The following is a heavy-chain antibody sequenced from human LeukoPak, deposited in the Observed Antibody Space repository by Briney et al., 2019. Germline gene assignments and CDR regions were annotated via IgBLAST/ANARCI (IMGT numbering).Heavy chain of an antibody. CDR3: ARDIAVDPGYYFDY. CDR2: INPSGGST. Sequence: ASLKLSCKASGYTFTSYYMHCVRQAPRQGLEWSGIINPSGGSTSYAQKFQGRVTMTRDMSTSTVYMELSSLRSEDTAVCYCARDIAVDPGYYFDYWGQGTLVTVSS. J-gene: IGHJ4*02. CDR1: GYTFTSYY. D-gene: IGHD6-19*01. V-gene: IGHV1-46*01.